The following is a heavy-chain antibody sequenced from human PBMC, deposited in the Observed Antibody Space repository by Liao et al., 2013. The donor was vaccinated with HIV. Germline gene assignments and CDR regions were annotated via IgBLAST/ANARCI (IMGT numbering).Heavy chain of an antibody. CDR3: ARETGDRGSLGY. CDR2: IDHSGNT. J-gene: IGHJ4*02. D-gene: IGHD7-27*01. V-gene: IGHV4-34*01. CDR1: GGSFSGFY. Sequence: QVQLRQWGAGLLKPSETLSRTCAVYGGSFSGFYWNWIRQPPNKGLEWIGEIDHSGNTNYNPTLASRVTLSVDPSKNQFTLKLSSVTAADTAVYYCARETGDRGSLGYWGQGTLVTVSS.